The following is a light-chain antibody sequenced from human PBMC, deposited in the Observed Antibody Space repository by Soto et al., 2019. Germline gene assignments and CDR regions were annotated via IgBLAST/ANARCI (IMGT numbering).Light chain of an antibody. CDR1: SSDVGGYNY. CDR2: EVT. J-gene: IGLJ3*02. Sequence: QSALTQPASVSGSPGQSITISCTGISSDVGGYNYVSWYQQHPGKAPKLMIYEVTHRPSGVSNRFSGSKSGNTASLTISGLQAEDEADYYCSSYTSSSTWVFGGGTKLTVL. CDR3: SSYTSSSTWV. V-gene: IGLV2-14*01.